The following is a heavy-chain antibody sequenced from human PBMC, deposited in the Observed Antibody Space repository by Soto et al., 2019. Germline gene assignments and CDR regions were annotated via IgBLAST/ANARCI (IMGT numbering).Heavy chain of an antibody. V-gene: IGHV3-73*01. CDR1: GFTFSGSA. CDR3: TRRGDIVLMVYDRPQGYYYYMDV. J-gene: IGHJ6*03. Sequence: GGSLRLSCAASGFTFSGSAMHWVRQASGKGLEWVGRIRSKANSYATAYAASVKGRFTISRDDSKNTAYLQMNSLKTEDTAVYYCTRRGDIVLMVYDRPQGYYYYMDVWGKGTTVTVSS. D-gene: IGHD2-8*01. CDR2: IRSKANSYAT.